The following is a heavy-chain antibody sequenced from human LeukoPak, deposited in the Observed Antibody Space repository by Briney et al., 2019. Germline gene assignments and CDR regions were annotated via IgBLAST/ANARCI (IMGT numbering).Heavy chain of an antibody. J-gene: IGHJ4*02. CDR2: ISGSGGST. Sequence: PGGSLRLSCAASGVTFSNYWMSWVRQAPGKGLEWVSAISGSGGSTYYADSVKGRFTISRDNSKNTLYLQMNSLRAEDTAVYYCELVIPRSDFDYWGQGTLVTVSS. V-gene: IGHV3-23*01. CDR3: ELVIPRSDFDY. CDR1: GVTFSNYW. D-gene: IGHD3-9*01.